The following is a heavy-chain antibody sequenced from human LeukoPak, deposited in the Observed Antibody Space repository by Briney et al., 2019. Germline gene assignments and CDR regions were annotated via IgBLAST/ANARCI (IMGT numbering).Heavy chain of an antibody. D-gene: IGHD2-2*01. CDR1: GFTFSNAW. V-gene: IGHV3-15*01. CDR3: TAEEDIVVVPAAMGDY. CDR2: IKSKTDGGTT. Sequence: GGSLRLSCAASGFTFSNAWMSWVRQAPGKGLEWVGSIKSKTDGGTTDYAAPVKGRFTISRDDSKNTLYLQMNSLKTEDTAVYYCTAEEDIVVVPAAMGDYWGQGTLVTVSS. J-gene: IGHJ4*02.